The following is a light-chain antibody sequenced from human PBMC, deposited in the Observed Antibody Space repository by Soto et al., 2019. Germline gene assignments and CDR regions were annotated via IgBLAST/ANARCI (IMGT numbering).Light chain of an antibody. Sequence: QSVLTQPPSAAGTPGQRVTISCSGGSSNIGGNPVNWYQQLPGTATKLLIYSNNQRPSGVPDRFSGSKSGTSASLAISGLQSEDEADYYCAAWDDSLNGVVFGGGTQLTVL. V-gene: IGLV1-44*01. J-gene: IGLJ2*01. CDR2: SNN. CDR1: SSNIGGNP. CDR3: AAWDDSLNGVV.